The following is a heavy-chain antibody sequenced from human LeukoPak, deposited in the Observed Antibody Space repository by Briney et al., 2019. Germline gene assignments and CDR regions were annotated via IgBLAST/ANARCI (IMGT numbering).Heavy chain of an antibody. D-gene: IGHD3-16*01. Sequence: PGGSLRLSCAASGFTFSSSWMTWVRQAPGKGLEWLANIKGDGSDKNYVDSVKGRFTISRDNAENSLFLQMSSLRGEDTALYYCATEHWGPNSWGQGTLVTVSS. CDR3: ATEHWGPNS. CDR2: IKGDGSDK. CDR1: GFTFSSSW. V-gene: IGHV3-7*01. J-gene: IGHJ4*02.